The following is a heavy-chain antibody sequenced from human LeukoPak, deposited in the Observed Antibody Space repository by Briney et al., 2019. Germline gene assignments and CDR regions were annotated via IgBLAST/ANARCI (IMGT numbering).Heavy chain of an antibody. CDR2: IYPGDSDT. J-gene: IGHJ6*02. V-gene: IGHV5-51*01. CDR1: GYIFTHFW. CDR3: VRSDTGTGAYYKYPMDV. D-gene: IGHD5-18*01. Sequence: GESLKISCKGSGYIFTHFWIGWVRQMPGQGLEWLGIIYPGDSDTTYSPSFQGQVTISADKSISTAYLQWSSLKASDTAMYYCVRSDTGTGAYYKYPMDVWGQGTTVTVSS.